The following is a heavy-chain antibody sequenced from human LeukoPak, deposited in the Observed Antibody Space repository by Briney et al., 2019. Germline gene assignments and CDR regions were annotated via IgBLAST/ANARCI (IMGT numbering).Heavy chain of an antibody. Sequence: GGSLRLSCAASGFTFSNAWMSWVRQAPGKGLEWVGHIRTKTDGGTADYAAPVKGRFTISRDDSENTLYLQMNSLKTEDTAVYYCTQAVAGDYWGQGTLVTVSS. CDR2: IRTKTDGGTA. J-gene: IGHJ4*02. D-gene: IGHD6-19*01. CDR3: TQAVAGDY. CDR1: GFTFSNAW. V-gene: IGHV3-15*01.